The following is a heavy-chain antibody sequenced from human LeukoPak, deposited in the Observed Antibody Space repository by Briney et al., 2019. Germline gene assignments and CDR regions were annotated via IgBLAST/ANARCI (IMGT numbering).Heavy chain of an antibody. CDR3: AKSSYYFGSGRGSTDAFDI. Sequence: GSLRLSCATSGLTFSNSGMSWVRQAPGKGLEWIGEINHSGSTNYNPSLKSRVTISVDTSKNQFSLKLSSVTAADTAVYYCAKSSYYFGSGRGSTDAFDIWGQGTMVTVSS. J-gene: IGHJ3*02. CDR1: GLTFSNSG. CDR2: INHSGST. V-gene: IGHV4-34*08. D-gene: IGHD3-10*01.